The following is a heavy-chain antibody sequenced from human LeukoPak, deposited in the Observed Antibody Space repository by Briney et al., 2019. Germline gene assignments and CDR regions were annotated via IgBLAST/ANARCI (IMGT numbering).Heavy chain of an antibody. V-gene: IGHV5-51*01. CDR1: GYSFTSYW. J-gene: IGHJ4*02. CDR3: AIRYSGSYNDY. CDR2: IYPGDSHT. Sequence: GESLKISCKGAGYSFTSYWIGWVRQMPGKGLEWMRVIYPGDSHTRYSPSFQGQGTISADKSISTAYLQWSSLKASDTAMYYCAIRYSGSYNDYWGQGTLVTVSS. D-gene: IGHD1-26*01.